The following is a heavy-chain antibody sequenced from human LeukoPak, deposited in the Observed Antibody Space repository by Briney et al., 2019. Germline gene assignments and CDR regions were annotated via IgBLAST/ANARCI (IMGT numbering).Heavy chain of an antibody. V-gene: IGHV3-49*04. Sequence: GGSLRLSCAASGFTFSSYSMNWVRQAPGKGLEWVGFIRSKAYGGTTEYAASVKGRFTISRDDSKSIAYLQMNSLKTEDTAVYYCTSSSGLGFYYFDYWGQGTLVTVSS. J-gene: IGHJ4*02. CDR3: TSSSGLGFYYFDY. CDR2: IRSKAYGGTT. CDR1: GFTFSSYS. D-gene: IGHD3-22*01.